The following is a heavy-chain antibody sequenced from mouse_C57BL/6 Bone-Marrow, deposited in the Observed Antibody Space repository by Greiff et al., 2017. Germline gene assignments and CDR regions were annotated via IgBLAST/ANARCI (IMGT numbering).Heavy chain of an antibody. D-gene: IGHD1-1*01. V-gene: IGHV1-81*01. CDR3: ARTGYYGSSQYYFDD. Sequence: QVQLKQSGAELARPGASVKLSCKASGYTFTSYGISWVKQRTGQGLEWIGEIYPRSGNTYYNEKFKGKATLTADKSSSTAYMELRSLTSEDSAVYFCARTGYYGSSQYYFDDWGQGTTLTVSS. CDR2: IYPRSGNT. J-gene: IGHJ2*01. CDR1: GYTFTSYG.